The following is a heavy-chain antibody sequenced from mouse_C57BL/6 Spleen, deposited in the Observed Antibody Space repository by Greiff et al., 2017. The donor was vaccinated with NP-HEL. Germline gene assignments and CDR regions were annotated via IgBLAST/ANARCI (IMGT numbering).Heavy chain of an antibody. Sequence: QVQLQQPGAELVRPGPSVKLSCKASGYTFTSYWMHWVKQRPGQGLEWIGVIDPSDSYTNYNQKFKGKATLTVDTSSSTAYMQLSSLTSEDSAVYYCARDGQSPWFAYWGQGTLVTVSA. D-gene: IGHD6-2*01. CDR3: ARDGQSPWFAY. CDR1: GYTFTSYW. J-gene: IGHJ3*01. CDR2: IDPSDSYT. V-gene: IGHV1-59*01.